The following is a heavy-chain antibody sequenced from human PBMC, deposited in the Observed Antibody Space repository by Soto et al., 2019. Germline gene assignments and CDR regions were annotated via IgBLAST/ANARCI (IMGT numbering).Heavy chain of an antibody. CDR1: GFTFDDYA. CDR3: AKYMVAVAGDFDY. CDR2: ISWNSGSI. J-gene: IGHJ4*02. V-gene: IGHV3-9*01. D-gene: IGHD6-19*01. Sequence: EVQLVESGGGLVQPGRSLRLSCAASGFTFDDYAMHWVRQAPGKGLEWVSGISWNSGSIGYADAVKGRFTISRDHAKNSLYLEMNSLRAEDTALYYWAKYMVAVAGDFDYWGQGTLVTVSS.